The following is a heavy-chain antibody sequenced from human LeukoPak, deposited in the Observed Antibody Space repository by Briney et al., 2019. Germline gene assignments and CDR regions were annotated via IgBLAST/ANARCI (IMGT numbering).Heavy chain of an antibody. V-gene: IGHV4-4*07. Sequence: SETLSLTCTVSGGSISNYYWNWIRQPAGKGLQWIGHIPTSGSTNYSPSLKSRVTMSIDTSKNQFSLNLSSVTAADTAVYYCARGASGSSLSGFDIWGQGTMVTVSS. J-gene: IGHJ3*02. CDR3: ARGASGSSLSGFDI. CDR2: IPTSGST. D-gene: IGHD1-26*01. CDR1: GGSISNYY.